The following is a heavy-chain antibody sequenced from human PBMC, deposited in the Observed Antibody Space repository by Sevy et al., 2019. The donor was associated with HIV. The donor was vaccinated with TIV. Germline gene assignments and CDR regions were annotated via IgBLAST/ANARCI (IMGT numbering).Heavy chain of an antibody. CDR2: MYHRGTT. V-gene: IGHV4-4*02. J-gene: IGHJ4*02. Sequence: SETLSLTCTVSGDSIISSHWWSWFRQTPGKGLEWIGDMYHRGTTNYNPSLKTRVIISVDKSKSQFFLNLTSVTAADTAVYYCAAAAGTDILGYYFGSWGQGSSVTVSS. D-gene: IGHD6-25*01. CDR3: AAAAGTDILGYYFGS. CDR1: GDSIISSHW.